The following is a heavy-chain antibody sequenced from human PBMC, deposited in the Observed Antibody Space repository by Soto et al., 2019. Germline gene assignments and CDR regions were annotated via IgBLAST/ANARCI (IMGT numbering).Heavy chain of an antibody. CDR2: INPSGGST. Sequence: QVQLVQSGAEVKKPGASVKVSCKASGYTFTSYYMHWVRQAPGQGLEWMGIINPSGGSTSYAQKFQGRVAMARDKSTSTVDMEVSSLSSEYTAVYYGGGAFRCGYYDAPLGYWGQGTLVTVSS. D-gene: IGHD3-3*01. V-gene: IGHV1-46*01. CDR1: GYTFTSYY. CDR3: GGAFRCGYYDAPLGY. J-gene: IGHJ4*02.